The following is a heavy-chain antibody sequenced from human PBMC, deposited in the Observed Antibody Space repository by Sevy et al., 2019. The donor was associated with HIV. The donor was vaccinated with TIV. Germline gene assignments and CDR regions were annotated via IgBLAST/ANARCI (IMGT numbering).Heavy chain of an antibody. V-gene: IGHV5-51*01. CDR1: GYTFTTYW. Sequence: GESLKISCKASGYTFTTYWIGWVRQMPGKGPEWMGISFPDDSNTRYSPSFQGRVTISADKSISTAYLQWSSLEASDTGMYYCATYNWNGYFFDYWGQGILVTVSS. CDR2: SFPDDSNT. J-gene: IGHJ4*02. D-gene: IGHD1-20*01. CDR3: ATYNWNGYFFDY.